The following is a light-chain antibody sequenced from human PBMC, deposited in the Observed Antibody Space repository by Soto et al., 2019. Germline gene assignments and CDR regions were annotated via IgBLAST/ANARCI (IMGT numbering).Light chain of an antibody. Sequence: ESVLTQSPSSLSLSPGESATLSCRASQSLSSSYLAWYQQKAGQPPRLLMFRSSDRAAGVPDRFSGSGSGTEFTLTISSLQSEDFAVYYCQQYNNRALTFGGGTKVDIK. CDR1: QSLSSSY. J-gene: IGKJ4*01. V-gene: IGKV3-20*01. CDR2: RSS. CDR3: QQYNNRALT.